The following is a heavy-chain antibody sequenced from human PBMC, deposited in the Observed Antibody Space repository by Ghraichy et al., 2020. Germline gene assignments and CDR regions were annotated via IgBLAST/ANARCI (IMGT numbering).Heavy chain of an antibody. V-gene: IGHV3-48*02. D-gene: IGHD6-19*01. J-gene: IGHJ5*02. CDR1: GFTFSSYS. CDR3: ARSSSSGWYLNWFDP. CDR2: ISSSSSTI. Sequence: GSLRLSCAASGFTFSSYSMNWVRQAPGKGLEWVSYISSSSSTIYYADSVKGRFTISRDNAKNSLYLQMNSLRDEDTAVYYCARSSSSGWYLNWFDPWGQGTLVTVSS.